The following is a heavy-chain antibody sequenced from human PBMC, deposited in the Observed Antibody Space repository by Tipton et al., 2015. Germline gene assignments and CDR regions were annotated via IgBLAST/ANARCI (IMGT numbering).Heavy chain of an antibody. CDR1: GFTFSDYA. J-gene: IGHJ4*02. CDR2: IRGSGGRT. D-gene: IGHD3-16*01. V-gene: IGHV3-23*01. Sequence: SLRLSCAASGFTFSDYAMSWVRQAPGKGLEWLSGIRGSGGRTYDADSVRGRFIISRDNSKNTLYLEMSSLRVEDTAIYYCAREMGIYEYVWGTPGLFDSWGQGTLVTVSS. CDR3: AREMGIYEYVWGTPGLFDS.